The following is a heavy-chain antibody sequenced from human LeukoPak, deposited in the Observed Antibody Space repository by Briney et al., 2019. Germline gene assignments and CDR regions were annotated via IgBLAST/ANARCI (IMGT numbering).Heavy chain of an antibody. CDR1: GGSISSSSYY. V-gene: IGHV4-39*07. CDR3: ARDRAREPAARYYYYYYMDV. CDR2: IYYSGST. D-gene: IGHD2-2*01. J-gene: IGHJ6*03. Sequence: PSETLSLTCTVSGGSISSSSYYWGWIRQPPGKGLEWIGSIYYSGSTYYNPSLKSRVTMSVDTSKNQFSLKLSSVTAADTAVYYCARDRAREPAARYYYYYYMDVWGKGTTVTVSS.